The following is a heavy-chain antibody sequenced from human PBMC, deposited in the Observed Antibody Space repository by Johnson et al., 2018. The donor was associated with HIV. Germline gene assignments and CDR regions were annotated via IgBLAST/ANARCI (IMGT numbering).Heavy chain of an antibody. V-gene: IGHV3-30*18. Sequence: QVQLVESGGGVVRPGGSLRLSCAASGFTFDDYGMSWVRQAPGKGLEWVAVISYDGSNKYYADSVKGRFTISRDNSKNTLYLQMNSLRAEDTAVYYCAKDLRQVAVNDVFDSWGQGTVVSVSS. CDR1: GFTFDDYG. J-gene: IGHJ3*02. CDR3: AKDLRQVAVNDVFDS. CDR2: ISYDGSNK. D-gene: IGHD6-19*01.